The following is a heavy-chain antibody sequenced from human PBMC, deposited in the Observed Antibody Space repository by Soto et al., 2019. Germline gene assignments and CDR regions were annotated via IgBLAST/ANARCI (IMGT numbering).Heavy chain of an antibody. CDR2: IIPILGIA. Sequence: GASVKVSCKASGGTFSSYTISWVRQAPGQGLEWMGRIIPILGIANYAQKFQGRVTITADKSTSTAYMELSSLRSEDTAVYYCARDPAYDYGDYEEVSNWFDPWGQGTLVTVSS. V-gene: IGHV1-69*04. CDR1: GGTFSSYT. J-gene: IGHJ5*02. D-gene: IGHD4-17*01. CDR3: ARDPAYDYGDYEEVSNWFDP.